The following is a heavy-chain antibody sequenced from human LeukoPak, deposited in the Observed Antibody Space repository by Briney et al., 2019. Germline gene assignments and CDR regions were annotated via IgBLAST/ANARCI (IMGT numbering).Heavy chain of an antibody. CDR3: GREAVAGLIDP. Sequence: PGGSLRLSCAASGXTFSSYWMHWVRQAPGKGLVWVSLINSDGSSTSYADSVKGRFTISRDNAKNTLYLQMNSLRVEDTAVYYCGREAVAGLIDPWGQGTLVTVSS. V-gene: IGHV3-74*01. CDR1: GXTFSSYW. CDR2: INSDGSST. D-gene: IGHD6-19*01. J-gene: IGHJ5*02.